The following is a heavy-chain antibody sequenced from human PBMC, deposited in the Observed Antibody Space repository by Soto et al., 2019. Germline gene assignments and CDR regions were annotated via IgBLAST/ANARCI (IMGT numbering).Heavy chain of an antibody. J-gene: IGHJ4*02. CDR1: GVTFSRFE. CDR2: ISSSGSTA. CDR3: TRAAWFPYLSFY. Sequence: SMTLSSVASGVTFSRFELHWVRQAPGKGLEWTSYISSSGSTAYYASSVEGRFTISRDNANNSVYLQMDSLRAEDTALYYCTRAAWFPYLSFYWGQGALVTVSS. V-gene: IGHV3-48*03. D-gene: IGHD3-10*01.